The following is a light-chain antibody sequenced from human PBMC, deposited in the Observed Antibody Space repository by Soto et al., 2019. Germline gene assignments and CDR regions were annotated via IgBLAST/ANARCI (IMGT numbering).Light chain of an antibody. Sequence: ETVLTQSPGTLSLSPGERATLSCRASQSVGGSLAWYQQRPGQAPRLLVYHTSNRATGIPARFGGSGSGTDFTLTISSLEPEDFAVYYCQQRSNWPRTFGQGTKVDIK. CDR3: QQRSNWPRT. V-gene: IGKV3-11*01. CDR1: QSVGGS. J-gene: IGKJ1*01. CDR2: HTS.